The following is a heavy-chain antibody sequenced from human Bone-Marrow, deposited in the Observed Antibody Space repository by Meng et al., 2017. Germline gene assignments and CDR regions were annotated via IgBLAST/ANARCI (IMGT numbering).Heavy chain of an antibody. D-gene: IGHD6-13*01. J-gene: IGHJ4*02. V-gene: IGHV4-34*01. Sequence: SETLSLTCAVYGGSFSGYYWSWIRQPPGRGLEWIGEINHSGSTNYIPSLKSRVTISVDTSKNQFSLKLSSVTAADTAVYYCARGLDEQLVLPVLFDYWGQGTLVTVSS. CDR1: GGSFSGYY. CDR3: ARGLDEQLVLPVLFDY. CDR2: INHSGST.